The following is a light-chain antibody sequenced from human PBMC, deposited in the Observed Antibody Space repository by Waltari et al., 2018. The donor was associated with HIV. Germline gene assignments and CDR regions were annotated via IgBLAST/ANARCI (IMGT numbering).Light chain of an antibody. CDR3: QQYYSTLLT. V-gene: IGKV4-1*01. CDR2: WAS. Sequence: DIVMTQSPDSLAVSLGERATINCTSSQSVLYSSNNKNYLAWSQQKPAQPPKLLIYWASTRESGVPDRISGSGSGTDFTLTISSLQAEDVAVYYCQQYYSTLLTFGGGTKVEIK. CDR1: QSVLYSSNNKNY. J-gene: IGKJ4*01.